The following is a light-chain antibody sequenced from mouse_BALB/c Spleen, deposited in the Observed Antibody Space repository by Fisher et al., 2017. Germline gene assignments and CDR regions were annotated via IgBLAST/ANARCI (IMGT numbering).Light chain of an antibody. Sequence: IVLTQTPAILSASPGEKVTMTCSASSSVSYMYRYQQKPGSSPKPWIYGTSNLASGVPARFSGSGSGTSYSLTISSMEAEDAATYYCQQYHSYPPTFGAGTKLELK. CDR2: GTS. CDR1: SSVSY. V-gene: IGKV4-61*01. CDR3: QQYHSYPPT. J-gene: IGKJ5*01.